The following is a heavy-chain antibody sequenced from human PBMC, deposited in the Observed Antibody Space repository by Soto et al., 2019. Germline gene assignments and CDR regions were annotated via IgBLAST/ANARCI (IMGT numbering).Heavy chain of an antibody. Sequence: QVQLVQSGAEVKKPGASVKVSCKASGYTFTSYGISWVRQAPGQGLEWMGWISAYNGNTNYAQKLQGRVTMTTDASTSTAYMELRSLRSDDTAVYYCARSLDPNDYGDYVDFDIWGQGTMVTVSS. CDR3: ARSLDPNDYGDYVDFDI. D-gene: IGHD4-17*01. V-gene: IGHV1-18*01. J-gene: IGHJ3*02. CDR2: ISAYNGNT. CDR1: GYTFTSYG.